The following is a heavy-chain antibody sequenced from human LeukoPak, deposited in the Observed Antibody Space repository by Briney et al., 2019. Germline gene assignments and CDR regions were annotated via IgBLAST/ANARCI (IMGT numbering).Heavy chain of an antibody. D-gene: IGHD1-26*01. CDR1: GFTFSSYS. J-gene: IGHJ6*03. V-gene: IGHV3-21*01. Sequence: GGSLRLSCAASGFTFSSYSMNWVHQAPGKGLEWVSSISSSSSYIYYADSVKGRFTISRDNARNSLYLQMNSLRAEDTAVYYCARDPYSGTYGDTYYYYMDVWGKGTTVTISS. CDR2: ISSSSSYI. CDR3: ARDPYSGTYGDTYYYYMDV.